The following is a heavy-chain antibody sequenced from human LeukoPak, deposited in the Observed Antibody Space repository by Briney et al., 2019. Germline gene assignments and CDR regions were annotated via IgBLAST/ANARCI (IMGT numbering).Heavy chain of an antibody. CDR2: ISSSGSTK. CDR3: ARGGDASGPRNYYFYYMDV. V-gene: IGHV3-48*03. Sequence: GGSLRLSCAASGFTFSSYEMHWVRQAPGKGLEGVSYISSSGSTKYYADSVKGRFTISRDNSKNTLYLQMTSLRADDTAVYYCARGGDASGPRNYYFYYMDVWGQGTTVTVSS. D-gene: IGHD2-21*01. CDR1: GFTFSSYE. J-gene: IGHJ6*02.